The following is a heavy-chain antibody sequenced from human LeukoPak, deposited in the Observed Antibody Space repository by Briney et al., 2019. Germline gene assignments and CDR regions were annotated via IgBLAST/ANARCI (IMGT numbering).Heavy chain of an antibody. CDR3: ARGDRGSLLGAFDI. Sequence: SETLSLTCTVSGGSISSGSYYWSWIRQPAGKGLEWIGYIYYSGSTNYNPSLKSRVTISVDTSKNQFSLKLSSVTAADTAVYYCARGDRGSLLGAFDIWGQGTMVTVSS. V-gene: IGHV4-61*10. CDR2: IYYSGST. D-gene: IGHD2/OR15-2a*01. CDR1: GGSISSGSYY. J-gene: IGHJ3*02.